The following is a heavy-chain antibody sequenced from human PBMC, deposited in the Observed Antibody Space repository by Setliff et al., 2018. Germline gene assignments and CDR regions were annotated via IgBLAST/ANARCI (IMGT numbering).Heavy chain of an antibody. V-gene: IGHV1-18*04. Sequence: GASVKVSCKASGHPLTAYYIHWVRQAPGQGLEWLGWIAPYNGNTDYAQKFQGRVTMTTDTSTNTAHMELRSLTSADTAIYYCTRGPGPWVVVAMPFDCWGQGTLVTVSS. D-gene: IGHD5-12*01. CDR3: TRGPGPWVVVAMPFDC. CDR1: GHPLTAYY. J-gene: IGHJ4*02. CDR2: IAPYNGNT.